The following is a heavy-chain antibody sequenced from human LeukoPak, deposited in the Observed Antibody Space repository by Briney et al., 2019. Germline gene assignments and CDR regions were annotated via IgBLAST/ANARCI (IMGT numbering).Heavy chain of an antibody. CDR3: ARYLFGPYYYYMDV. V-gene: IGHV1-18*01. D-gene: IGHD2-21*01. J-gene: IGHJ6*03. Sequence: GASVKVSCKASGYTFTSYGISWVRQAPGQGLEWMGWISAYNGNTNYAQKLQGRVTMTTDTSTSTAYMELRSLRSDDTAVYYCARYLFGPYYYYMDVWGKGTTVTISS. CDR1: GYTFTSYG. CDR2: ISAYNGNT.